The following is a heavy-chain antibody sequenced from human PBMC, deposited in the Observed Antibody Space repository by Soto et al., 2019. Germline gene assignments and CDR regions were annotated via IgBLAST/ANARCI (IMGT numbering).Heavy chain of an antibody. CDR2: IYYSGST. V-gene: IGHV4-59*01. Sequence: SETLSLTCTVSGGSISSYYWSWIRQPPGKGLEWIGYIYYSGSTNYNPSLKSRVTISVDTSKNQFSLKLSSVTAADTAVYYCARLYCSSTSCSSYYYYYMDVWGKGTTVTVSS. J-gene: IGHJ6*03. D-gene: IGHD2-2*01. CDR3: ARLYCSSTSCSSYYYYYMDV. CDR1: GGSISSYY.